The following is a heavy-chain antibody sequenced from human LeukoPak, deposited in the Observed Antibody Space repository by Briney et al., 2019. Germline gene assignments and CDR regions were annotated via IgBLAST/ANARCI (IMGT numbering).Heavy chain of an antibody. D-gene: IGHD4-17*01. V-gene: IGHV3-74*01. J-gene: IGHJ4*02. CDR1: GFTFSSDW. CDR2: INSDGSST. CDR3: ARDHGDYYFDY. Sequence: GGSLRLSCAASGFTFSSDWMHWVRQAPGKGLVWVSRINSDGSSTNYADSVKGRFTISRDNAKNTLYLQMNSLRAEDTAVYYCARDHGDYYFDYWGQGTLVTVSS.